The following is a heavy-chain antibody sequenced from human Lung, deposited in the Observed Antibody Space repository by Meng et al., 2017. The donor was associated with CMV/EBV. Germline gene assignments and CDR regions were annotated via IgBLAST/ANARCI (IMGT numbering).Heavy chain of an antibody. D-gene: IGHD6-19*01. CDR2: IYHSGST. CDR1: GGSISSSNL. CDR3: ARVGQWLPIDY. Sequence: QLQEARPVLVRPLGTLSLPCAVAGGSISSSNLWSWVRQPPGKGLEWHGEIYHSGSTNYNPSLKSRVTISVDKSKNQFSLNLSSVTAADTAVYNCARVGQWLPIDYWGQGTLVTVSS. V-gene: IGHV4-4*02. J-gene: IGHJ4*02.